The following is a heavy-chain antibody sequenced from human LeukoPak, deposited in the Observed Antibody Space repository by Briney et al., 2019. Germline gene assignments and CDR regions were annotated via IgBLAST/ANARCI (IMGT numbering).Heavy chain of an antibody. Sequence: PSETLSLTCTVSGGSISGSNYYWSWIRQPPGKGLEWIGYIDYSGSTYYNPSLKGRITISVDTSKNQFSLKLSSVTAADTAVYYCARGPSYDILTGFDYWGQGTLATVSS. CDR3: ARGPSYDILTGFDY. CDR2: IDYSGST. D-gene: IGHD3-9*01. V-gene: IGHV4-30-4*01. J-gene: IGHJ4*02. CDR1: GGSISGSNYY.